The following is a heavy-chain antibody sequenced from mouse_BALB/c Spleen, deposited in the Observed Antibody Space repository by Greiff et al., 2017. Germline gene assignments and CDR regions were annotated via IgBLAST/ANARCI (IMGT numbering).Heavy chain of an antibody. CDR2: IWGDGST. Sequence: VQLVESGPGLVAPSQSLSITCTVSGFSLTGYGVNWVRQPPGKGLEWLGMIWGDGSTDYNSALKSRLSISKDNSKSQVFLKMNSLQTDDTARYYCARDQYYYGSTYSFAYWGQGTLVTVSA. J-gene: IGHJ3*01. D-gene: IGHD1-1*01. CDR1: GFSLTGYG. CDR3: ARDQYYYGSTYSFAY. V-gene: IGHV2-6-7*01.